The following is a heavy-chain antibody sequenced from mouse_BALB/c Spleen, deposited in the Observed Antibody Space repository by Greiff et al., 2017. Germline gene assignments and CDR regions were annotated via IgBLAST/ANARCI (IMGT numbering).Heavy chain of an antibody. CDR3: TSPNWDGNFDY. CDR2: INPSNGGT. Sequence: QVQLQQSGAELVKPGASVKLSCKASGYTFTSYYMYWVKQRPGQGLEWIGEINPSNGGTNFNEKFKSKATLTVDKSSSTAYMQLSSLTSEDSAVYYCTSPNWDGNFDYWGQGTTLTVSS. D-gene: IGHD4-1*01. V-gene: IGHV1S81*02. J-gene: IGHJ2*01. CDR1: GYTFTSYY.